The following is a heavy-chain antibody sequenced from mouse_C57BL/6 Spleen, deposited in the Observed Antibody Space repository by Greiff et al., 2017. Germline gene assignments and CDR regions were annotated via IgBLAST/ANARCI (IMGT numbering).Heavy chain of an antibody. CDR2: INPSSGYT. CDR3: AITVVATEGAMDY. V-gene: IGHV1-7*01. Sequence: QVQLQQSGAELAKPGASVKLSCKASGYTFTSYWMHWVKQRPGQGLEWIGYINPSSGYTKYNQKFKDKATLTADKSSSTAYMQLSSLTYEDSAVYYCAITVVATEGAMDYWGQGTSVTVSS. J-gene: IGHJ4*01. CDR1: GYTFTSYW. D-gene: IGHD1-1*01.